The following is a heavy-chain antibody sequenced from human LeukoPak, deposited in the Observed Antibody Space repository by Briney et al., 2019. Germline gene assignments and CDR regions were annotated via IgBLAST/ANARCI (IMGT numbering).Heavy chain of an antibody. V-gene: IGHV4-4*07. CDR2: IYTSGST. CDR3: ARASSSGNWFDP. J-gene: IGHJ5*02. Sequence: SQTLSLTCTVSGGSISSYYWSWIRQPAGRGLEWIGRIYTSGSTNYNPSLKSRVTMSVDTSKNQFSLKLSSVTAADTAVYYCARASSSGNWFDPWGQGTLVTVSS. CDR1: GGSISSYY. D-gene: IGHD6-6*01.